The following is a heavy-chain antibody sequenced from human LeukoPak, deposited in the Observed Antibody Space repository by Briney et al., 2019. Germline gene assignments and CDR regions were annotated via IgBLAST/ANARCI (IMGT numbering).Heavy chain of an antibody. CDR2: IYPGDSAT. Sequence: GESLKISCKGSGYSFANYWIGWVRQMPGKGLEWMGIIYPGDSATRYSPSFQGQVTISADKSISTAYLQWSSLKASDTAIYYCARSSVNWFDPWGQGTLVTVSS. V-gene: IGHV5-51*01. J-gene: IGHJ5*02. CDR1: GYSFANYW. D-gene: IGHD3-3*01. CDR3: ARSSVNWFDP.